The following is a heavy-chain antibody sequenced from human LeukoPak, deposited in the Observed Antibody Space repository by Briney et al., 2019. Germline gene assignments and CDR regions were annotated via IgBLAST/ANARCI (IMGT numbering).Heavy chain of an antibody. V-gene: IGHV3-30*02. CDR3: AKDLRYFDWFRYYYMDV. CDR1: GFTFSSYG. D-gene: IGHD3-9*01. CDR2: IRYDGSNK. Sequence: GGSLRLSCAASGFTFSSYGMHWVRQAPGKGLEWVAFIRYDGSNKYYADSVKGRFTISRDNSKNTLYVQMNSLRAEDTAVYYCAKDLRYFDWFRYYYMDVWGKGTTVTISS. J-gene: IGHJ6*03.